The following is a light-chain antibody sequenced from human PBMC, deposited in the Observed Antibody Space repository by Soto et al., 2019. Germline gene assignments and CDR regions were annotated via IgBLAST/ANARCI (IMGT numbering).Light chain of an antibody. V-gene: IGKV3-15*01. CDR2: YAS. J-gene: IGKJ5*01. CDR1: QSVRNN. Sequence: EIMMTQSPATLSVSPGERATLSCRASQSVRNNLAWYKQKPGQAPRLLIYYASTRATGIPARFSGSGSGTEFTLTISSLQSEDFALYYCQQYNNWPPITFGQGTRLEIK. CDR3: QQYNNWPPIT.